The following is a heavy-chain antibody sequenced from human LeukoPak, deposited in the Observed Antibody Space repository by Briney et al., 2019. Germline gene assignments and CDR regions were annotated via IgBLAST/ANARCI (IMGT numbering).Heavy chain of an antibody. CDR2: IIPSDGFT. V-gene: IGHV1-2*02. Sequence: ASVKVSCKASGYTFSSYYVHWVRQAPGQGLEWMGMIIPSDGFTSYAQKFQGRVTMTRDTSISTAYMELSRLRSDDTAVYYCARGRYSSSSPRDYWGQGTLVTVSS. CDR3: ARGRYSSSSPRDY. CDR1: GYTFSSYY. J-gene: IGHJ4*02. D-gene: IGHD6-6*01.